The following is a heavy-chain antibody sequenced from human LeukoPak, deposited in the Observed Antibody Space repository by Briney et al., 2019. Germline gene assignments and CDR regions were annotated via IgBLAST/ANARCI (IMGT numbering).Heavy chain of an antibody. CDR2: INPSGGST. V-gene: IGHV1-46*01. CDR1: GYTFTSYY. J-gene: IGHJ1*01. Sequence: ASVKVSCKASGYTFTSYYMHWVRQAPGQGLEWMGIINPSGGSTSYAQKFQGRVTMTRDTSTSTVYMELSSLRSEDMAVYYCARYPLWEMATKAEYFQHWGQGTLVTVSS. D-gene: IGHD5-24*01. CDR3: ARYPLWEMATKAEYFQH.